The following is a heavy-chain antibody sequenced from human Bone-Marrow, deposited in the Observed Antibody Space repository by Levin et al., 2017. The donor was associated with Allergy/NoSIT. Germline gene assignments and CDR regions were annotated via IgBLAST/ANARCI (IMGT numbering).Heavy chain of an antibody. D-gene: IGHD6-6*01. V-gene: IGHV3-23*01. CDR2: ISASGVKT. CDR1: GFTFSSND. J-gene: IGHJ4*02. CDR3: AKEYSGASADS. Sequence: GESLKISCAASGFTFSSNDMTWVRQAPGKGLQWVSGISASGVKTYYADSVKGRFTISRDNSKNTLYLQMNSLSAEDTALYYGAKEYSGASADSWGQGTLVTVSS.